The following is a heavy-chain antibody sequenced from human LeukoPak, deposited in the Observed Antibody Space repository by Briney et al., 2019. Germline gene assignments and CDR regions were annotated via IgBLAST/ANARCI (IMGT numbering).Heavy chain of an antibody. CDR3: ARGRYCSSTSCYLPLDY. D-gene: IGHD2-2*01. J-gene: IGHJ4*02. V-gene: IGHV4-34*01. CDR1: GGSFSGYY. Sequence: PSETLSLTCAVYGGSFSGYYWSWIRQPPGKGLEWIGEINHSGSTNYNPSLKSRVTISVDTSKNQFSLKLSSVTAADTAVYYCARGRYCSSTSCYLPLDYWGQGTLVIVSS. CDR2: INHSGST.